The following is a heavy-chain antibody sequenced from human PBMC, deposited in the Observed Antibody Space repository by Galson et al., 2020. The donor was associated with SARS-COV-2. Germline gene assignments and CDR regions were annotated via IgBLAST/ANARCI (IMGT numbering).Heavy chain of an antibody. CDR2: ISYDGTKR. Sequence: GGSLRLSCTASGFTFSSSAMHWVRQAPGKGLEWVAIISYDGTKRYNLDSVKGRFTISRDNSKNTLFLQMDSLTTEDTAVYYCARETDDYPSSWYDYWGQGTLVTVSS. CDR1: GFTFSSSA. D-gene: IGHD6-13*01. CDR3: ARETDDYPSSWYDY. V-gene: IGHV3-30*04. J-gene: IGHJ4*02.